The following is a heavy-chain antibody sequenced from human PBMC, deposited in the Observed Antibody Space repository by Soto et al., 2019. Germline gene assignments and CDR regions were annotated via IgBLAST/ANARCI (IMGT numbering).Heavy chain of an antibody. CDR2: MSDDGSST. J-gene: IGHJ4*02. CDR3: ERRPHCVFDN. CDR1: CCTFKSCW. V-gene: IGHV3-74*03. D-gene: IGHD6-25*01. Sequence: GSLILSCASPCCTFKSCWMHRVRQGHGKGLVRVSGMSDDGSSTTSADSVRGRITLSSVNANYTLYLVTRSLRAGATGVSYCERRPHCVFDNWGQGTMVTVSS.